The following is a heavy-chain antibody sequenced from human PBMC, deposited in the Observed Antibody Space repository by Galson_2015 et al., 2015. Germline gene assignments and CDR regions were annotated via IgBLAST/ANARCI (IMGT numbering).Heavy chain of an antibody. V-gene: IGHV1-18*01. Sequence: SVKVSCKASGYTFTGYGISWVRQAPGQGLEWMGWISAYNGNTNYAQKLQGRVTMTTDTSTSTAYMELRSLRSDDTAVYYCAREGDIVVVPAAIPAPGINYYYYYGMDVWGQGTTVTVSS. J-gene: IGHJ6*02. CDR1: GYTFTGYG. CDR2: ISAYNGNT. D-gene: IGHD2-2*01. CDR3: AREGDIVVVPAAIPAPGINYYYYYGMDV.